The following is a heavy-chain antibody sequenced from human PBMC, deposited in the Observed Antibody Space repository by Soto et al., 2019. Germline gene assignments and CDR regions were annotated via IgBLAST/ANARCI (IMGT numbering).Heavy chain of an antibody. CDR3: ASGSYYDFWSGYYTSIFDY. CDR2: INHSGST. CDR1: GGSFSGYY. V-gene: IGHV4-34*01. J-gene: IGHJ4*02. D-gene: IGHD3-3*01. Sequence: PSETLSLTCAVYGGSFSGYYWSWIRQPPGKGLEWIGEINHSGSTNCNPSLKSRVTISVDTSKNQFSLKLSSVTAADTAVYYCASGSYYDFWSGYYTSIFDYWGQGTLVTVSS.